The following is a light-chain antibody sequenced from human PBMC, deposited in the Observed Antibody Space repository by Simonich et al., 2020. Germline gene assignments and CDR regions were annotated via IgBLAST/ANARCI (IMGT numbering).Light chain of an antibody. CDR3: QQRSNWPIT. CDR1: QSVSSY. Sequence: EIVLTQSPATLSLSPGERATLSCRASQSVSSYLAWYQPKPGKAPRLLIYDASNRATGIPARFSGSGSGTDFTLTISSLEPEDFAVYYFQQRSNWPITFGQGTRLEIK. J-gene: IGKJ5*01. CDR2: DAS. V-gene: IGKV3-11*01.